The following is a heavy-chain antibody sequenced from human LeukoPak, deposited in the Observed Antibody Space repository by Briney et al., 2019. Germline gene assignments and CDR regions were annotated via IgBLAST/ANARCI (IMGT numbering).Heavy chain of an antibody. CDR2: ISGSGGST. J-gene: IGHJ4*02. D-gene: IGHD2-15*01. V-gene: IGHV3-23*01. CDR1: GFTFSSYA. Sequence: GGSLRLSCAASGFTFSSYAMSWVRQAPGKGLEWVSAISGSGGSTYYADSVKGRFIISRDNSKNTLYLQMNSLRAEDTAVYYYAKRNCSDGTCYPIDYWGQGTLVTVSS. CDR3: AKRNCSDGTCYPIDY.